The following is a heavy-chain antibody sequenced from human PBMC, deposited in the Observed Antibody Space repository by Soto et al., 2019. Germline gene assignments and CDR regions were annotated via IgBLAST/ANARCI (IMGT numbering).Heavy chain of an antibody. CDR2: ISYDGSNK. CDR3: AKDKYDYGADVGYFQH. V-gene: IGHV3-30*18. Sequence: GGSLRLSCAASGFTFSSYGMHWVRQAPGKGLEWVAVISYDGSNKYYADSVKGRFTISRDNSKNTLYLQMNSLRAEDTAVYYCAKDKYDYGADVGYFQHWGQGTLVTVSS. D-gene: IGHD4-17*01. J-gene: IGHJ1*01. CDR1: GFTFSSYG.